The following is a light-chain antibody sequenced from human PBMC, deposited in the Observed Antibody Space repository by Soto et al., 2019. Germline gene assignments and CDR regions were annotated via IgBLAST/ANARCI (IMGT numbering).Light chain of an antibody. CDR2: AVS. CDR3: CSYTSSSTLL. Sequence: QAVLTQPASVSGSPGQSITISCTGTSSDVGGYKYVSWYQQHPGKVPKLMIYAVSNRPSGVSNRFSGSKSGNTASLTISGLQAEDEADYYCCSYTSSSTLLFGGGTKLTVL. CDR1: SSDVGGYKY. V-gene: IGLV2-14*01. J-gene: IGLJ2*01.